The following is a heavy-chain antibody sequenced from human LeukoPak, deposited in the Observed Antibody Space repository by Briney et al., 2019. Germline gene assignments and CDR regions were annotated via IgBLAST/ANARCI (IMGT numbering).Heavy chain of an antibody. CDR3: TREFYDRGNAFDI. CDR2: INADNGNT. V-gene: IGHV1-3*03. CDR1: GYTFTIYA. D-gene: IGHD3-22*01. Sequence: ASVKVSCKASGYTFTIYAIHWVRQAPGQRLQWMGWINADNGNTKYSQELQGRLTISRDTSSSTAYMELSRLRSEDMAVYYCTREFYDRGNAFDIWGQGTMVTVSS. J-gene: IGHJ3*02.